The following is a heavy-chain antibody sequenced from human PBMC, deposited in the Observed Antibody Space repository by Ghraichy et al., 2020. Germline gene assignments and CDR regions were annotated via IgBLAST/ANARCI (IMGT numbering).Heavy chain of an antibody. CDR3: ARDYSSSWYTGMDV. D-gene: IGHD6-13*01. J-gene: IGHJ6*02. V-gene: IGHV3-48*02. CDR2: ISSSSTTI. CDR1: GFTFSSYS. Sequence: LSLTCVASGFTFSSYSMNWVRQAPGKGLEWVSYISSSSTTIYYTDSVKGRFTISRDNAKNSLYLQMNSLRDEDTAVYYCARDYSSSWYTGMDVWGQGTTVTVSS.